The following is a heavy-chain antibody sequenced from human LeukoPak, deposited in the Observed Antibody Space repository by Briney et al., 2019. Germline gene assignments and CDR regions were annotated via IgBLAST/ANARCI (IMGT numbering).Heavy chain of an antibody. CDR3: ARGPGNWNPDY. V-gene: IGHV3-21*01. D-gene: IGHD1-20*01. Sequence: GGSLRLSCAASGFTFSSYAMSWVRQAPGKGLEWVSSISTSSSYIYYADSVKGRFTISRDNAKNSLYLQMNSLRAEDTAVYYCARGPGNWNPDYWGQGTLVTVSS. J-gene: IGHJ4*02. CDR1: GFTFSSYA. CDR2: ISTSSSYI.